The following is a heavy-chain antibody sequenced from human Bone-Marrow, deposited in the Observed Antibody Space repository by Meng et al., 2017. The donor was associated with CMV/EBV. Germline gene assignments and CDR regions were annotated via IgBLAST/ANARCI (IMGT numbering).Heavy chain of an antibody. CDR3: AGDPGFWSGRDGGMDV. D-gene: IGHD3-3*01. V-gene: IGHV1-18*01. CDR1: GYTFTSYG. J-gene: IGHJ6*02. Sequence: ASVKVSCKASGYTFTSYGISWVRQAPGQGLEWMGWISAYHGNTNYAQKLQGRGTMTTDTTTSTAYMELRSLRSDDTAVFYCAGDPGFWSGRDGGMDVWGQGTTVTVSS. CDR2: ISAYHGNT.